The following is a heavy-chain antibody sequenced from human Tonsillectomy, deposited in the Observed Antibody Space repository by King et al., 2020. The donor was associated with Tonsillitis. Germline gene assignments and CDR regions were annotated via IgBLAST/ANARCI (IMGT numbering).Heavy chain of an antibody. Sequence: QLQESGPGLVKTSETLSLTCTVSGGSITTYYWNWIRQPPGKGLEWIGYIYYSDITNYNPSLKSRVTMSLDTSQNQFSLKLSSVTAADTAVYYCARRRERTVPTDDTTFYYYYGLDVWGQGTTVTVSS. CDR1: GGSITTYY. J-gene: IGHJ6*02. CDR3: ARRRERTVPTDDTTFYYYYGLDV. V-gene: IGHV4-59*01. CDR2: IYYSDIT. D-gene: IGHD1-1*01.